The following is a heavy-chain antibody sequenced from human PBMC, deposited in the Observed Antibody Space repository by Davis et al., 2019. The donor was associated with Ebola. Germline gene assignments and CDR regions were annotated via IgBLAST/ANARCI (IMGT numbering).Heavy chain of an antibody. Sequence: PSETLSLTCTVSGGSISSYYWSWIRQPPGKGLEWIGYIYYSGSTNYNPPLKSRVTISVDTSKNQFSLKLSSVTAADTAVYYCAREFYYGSGSYNGMDVWGKGTTVTVSS. J-gene: IGHJ6*04. D-gene: IGHD3-10*01. CDR1: GGSISSYY. CDR2: IYYSGST. V-gene: IGHV4-59*01. CDR3: AREFYYGSGSYNGMDV.